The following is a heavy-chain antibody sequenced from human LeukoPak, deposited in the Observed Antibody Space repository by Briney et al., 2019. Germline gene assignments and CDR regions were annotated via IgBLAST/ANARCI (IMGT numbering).Heavy chain of an antibody. J-gene: IGHJ4*02. CDR1: GFTFSSYS. CDR2: ISSSSSYI. Sequence: KAGGSLRLSCAASGFTFSSYSMNWVRQAPGKGLEWVSSISSSSSYIYYADSVKGRFTISRDNAKNSLYLQMNSLRAEDTAVYYCASDLTHPLNWGSRDYWGQGTLVTVSS. V-gene: IGHV3-21*01. CDR3: ASDLTHPLNWGSRDY. D-gene: IGHD7-27*01.